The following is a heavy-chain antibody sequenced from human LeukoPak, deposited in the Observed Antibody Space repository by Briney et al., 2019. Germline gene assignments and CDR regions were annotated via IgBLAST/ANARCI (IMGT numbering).Heavy chain of an antibody. CDR2: MNPNSGNT. Sequence: ASVKVSCKASGYTFTSYDINWVRQATGQGLEWMGWMNPNSGNTGYAQKFQGRVTMTRNTSISTAYMELSSLRSEDTAVYYCARGDGGSHFSSYYYYYGMDVWGQGTTVTVSS. CDR1: GYTFTSYD. V-gene: IGHV1-8*01. CDR3: ARGDGGSHFSSYYYYYGMDV. D-gene: IGHD1-26*01. J-gene: IGHJ6*02.